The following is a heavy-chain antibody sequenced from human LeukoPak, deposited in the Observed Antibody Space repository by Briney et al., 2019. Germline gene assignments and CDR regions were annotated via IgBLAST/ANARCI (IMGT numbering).Heavy chain of an antibody. CDR1: GFTFSSYA. CDR2: ISYDGSNK. CDR3: ARSGIVVVPAAVTLYFDY. J-gene: IGHJ4*02. V-gene: IGHV3-30*04. D-gene: IGHD2-2*01. Sequence: GGSLRLSCAASGFTFSSYAMHWVRQAPGKGLEWVAVISYDGSNKYYADSVKGRFTISRDNSKNTLYLQMNSLRAEDTAVYYCARSGIVVVPAAVTLYFDYWGQGTLVTVSS.